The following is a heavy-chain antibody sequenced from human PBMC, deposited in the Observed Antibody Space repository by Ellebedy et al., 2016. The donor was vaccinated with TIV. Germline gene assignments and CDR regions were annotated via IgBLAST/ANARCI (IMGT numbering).Heavy chain of an antibody. D-gene: IGHD5-18*01. CDR1: GFTFSSYS. Sequence: PGGSLRLSCAASGFTFSSYSMNWVRQAPGKGLEWVSYITRSSTTIYYADCVKGRFTVSRDNAKNSLYLQMNSLRDEDTAVYYCARAGEYSYGYSFDYWGQGTLVTVSS. J-gene: IGHJ4*02. V-gene: IGHV3-48*02. CDR3: ARAGEYSYGYSFDY. CDR2: ITRSSTTI.